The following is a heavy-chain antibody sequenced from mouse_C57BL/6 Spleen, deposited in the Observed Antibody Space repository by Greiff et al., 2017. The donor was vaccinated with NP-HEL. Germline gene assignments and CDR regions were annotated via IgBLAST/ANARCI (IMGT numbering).Heavy chain of an antibody. V-gene: IGHV1-82*01. Sequence: QVQLQQSGPELVKPGASVKISCKASGYAFSSSWMNWVKQRPGKGLEWIGRIYPGDEDTNYNGKFKGKATLTADKSSSTAYMQLSSLTSEDSAVYFCARLGSLYDYDEGFAYWGQGTLVTVSA. CDR3: ARLGSLYDYDEGFAY. CDR2: IYPGDEDT. J-gene: IGHJ3*01. D-gene: IGHD2-4*01. CDR1: GYAFSSSW.